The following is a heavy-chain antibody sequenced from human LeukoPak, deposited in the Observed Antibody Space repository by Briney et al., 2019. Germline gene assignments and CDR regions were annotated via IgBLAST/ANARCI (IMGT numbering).Heavy chain of an antibody. D-gene: IGHD5-24*01. CDR3: ARYGYLRPFDY. Sequence: PSETPSLTCTVSGDSISSSDYYWVWIRQPPGKVLEWIGNIYYSGKTYYNPSLESRVTISVDTSKNQFSLNLNSVTAADTAVYYCARYGYLRPFDYWGQGTLVTVSS. CDR2: IYYSGKT. CDR1: GDSISSSDYY. V-gene: IGHV4-39*07. J-gene: IGHJ4*02.